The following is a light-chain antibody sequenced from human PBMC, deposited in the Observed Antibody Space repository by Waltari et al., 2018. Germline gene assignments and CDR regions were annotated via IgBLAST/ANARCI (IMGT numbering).Light chain of an antibody. CDR3: QQRYNWPPLT. V-gene: IGKV3-11*01. CDR1: QTIGTY. CDR2: EAS. Sequence: VVLTQSPVTLSVSPGETATLSCRASQTIGTYSAWYQHKLAQSPRLLIYEASTRATGIPARFGGSGSGTDFTRTSSGLEAEDSAVYYCQQRYNWPPLTFGGGTKVQTK. J-gene: IGKJ4*01.